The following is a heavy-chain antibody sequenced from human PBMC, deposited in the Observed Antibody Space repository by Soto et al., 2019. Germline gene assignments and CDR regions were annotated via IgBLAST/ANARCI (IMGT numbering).Heavy chain of an antibody. V-gene: IGHV4-4*02. J-gene: IGHJ4*02. CDR2: VFHTGNT. CDR1: GDSISSSVW. CDR3: ARKAWVRFDY. D-gene: IGHD7-27*01. Sequence: PSETLSLTCAVSGDSISSSVWWTWVRQPPGKWLEWIGEVFHTGNTNYNPSLKSRVTMSVDKSTNEFSLKVTSVTAADTAIYYCARKAWVRFDYWGQGALVTVSS.